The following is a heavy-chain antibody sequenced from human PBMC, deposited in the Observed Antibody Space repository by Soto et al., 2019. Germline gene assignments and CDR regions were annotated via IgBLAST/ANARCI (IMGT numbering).Heavy chain of an antibody. D-gene: IGHD1-26*01. J-gene: IGHJ6*02. V-gene: IGHV3-30*18. CDR1: GFTFSSYG. CDR2: ISYDGSNK. CDR3: SKSDPVGAGYGMDV. Sequence: PGGSLRLSCAASGFTFSSYGMHWVRQAPGKGLEWVAVISYDGSNKYYADSVKGRFTISRDNSKNTLYLQMNSLRAEDTAVYYCSKSDPVGAGYGMDVWGQGTTVTVSS.